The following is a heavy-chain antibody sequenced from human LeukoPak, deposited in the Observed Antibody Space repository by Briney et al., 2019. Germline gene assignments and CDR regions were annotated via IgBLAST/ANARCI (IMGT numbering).Heavy chain of an antibody. J-gene: IGHJ4*02. CDR2: INPSGGST. CDR1: GCTFTSYY. CDR3: ARSDPAKLQFDY. Sequence: GASVTVSCNASGCTFTSYYMHWVRQAHGQGLGLMGIINPSGGSTSYAQKFQGRVAMTRDTSTSTVYMELSSLRSEDTAVYYCARSDPAKLQFDYWGQGTLVTVSS. D-gene: IGHD1-7*01. V-gene: IGHV1-46*03.